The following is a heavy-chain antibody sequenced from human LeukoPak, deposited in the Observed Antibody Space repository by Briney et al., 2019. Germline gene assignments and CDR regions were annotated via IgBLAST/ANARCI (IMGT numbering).Heavy chain of an antibody. CDR2: ISSDGKSI. CDR1: GFNIGSYW. Sequence: GGSLRLSCAASGFNIGSYWMNWVRQGPGKGLVWVARISSDGKSISYADSVKGRFTISRDNSKNTQYLQMDSLRAEDTAVYYCASASSESYYWALDYWGQGTLVTVSP. CDR3: ASASSESYYWALDY. J-gene: IGHJ4*02. V-gene: IGHV3-74*01. D-gene: IGHD3-10*01.